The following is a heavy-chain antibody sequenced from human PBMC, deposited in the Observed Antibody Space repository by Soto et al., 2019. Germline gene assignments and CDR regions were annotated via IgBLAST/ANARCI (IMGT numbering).Heavy chain of an antibody. CDR2: VDPSDSYT. V-gene: IGHV5-10-1*01. CDR3: ARDQNIAVAGIDS. CDR1: GYSFPIFC. J-gene: IGHJ4*02. Sequence: GESLKISCKGSGYSFPIFCINWVRQMPGKGLEWMGRVDPSDSYTDYSTSFQGHVTISADESISTAYLQWSSLKASDTAIYYCARDQNIAVAGIDSWGQGTLVTSPQ. D-gene: IGHD6-19*01.